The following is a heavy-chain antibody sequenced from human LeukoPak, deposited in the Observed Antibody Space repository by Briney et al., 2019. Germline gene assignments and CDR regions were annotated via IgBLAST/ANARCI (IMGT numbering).Heavy chain of an antibody. CDR3: AKDLNTGYDSSGYFDY. J-gene: IGHJ4*02. CDR1: GLTFSSYA. D-gene: IGHD3-22*01. CDR2: ISGSGGST. V-gene: IGHV3-23*01. Sequence: PGGSLRLSCAASGLTFSSYAMSWVRQAPGKGLEWVSAISGSGGSTYYADSVKGRFTISRDNSKNTLYLQMNSLRAEDTALYYCAKDLNTGYDSSGYFDYWGQGTLVTVSS.